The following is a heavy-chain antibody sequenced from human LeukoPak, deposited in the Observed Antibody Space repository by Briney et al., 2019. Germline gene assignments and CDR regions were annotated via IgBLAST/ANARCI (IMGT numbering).Heavy chain of an antibody. CDR3: ARQSRGSSSSRDYFDY. J-gene: IGHJ4*02. D-gene: IGHD6-6*01. Sequence: PSETLSLTCTVSAAPITSYYWSWIRQPPGKGLEWIGYIYYSGSTNYNPSLKSRVAISVDTSKNQVSLRLSSVTAADTAVYYCARQSRGSSSSRDYFDYWGQGTLVTVSS. CDR1: AAPITSYY. V-gene: IGHV4-59*01. CDR2: IYYSGST.